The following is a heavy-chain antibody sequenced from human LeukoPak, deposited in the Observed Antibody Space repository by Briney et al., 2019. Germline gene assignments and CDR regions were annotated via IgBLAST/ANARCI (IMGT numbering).Heavy chain of an antibody. Sequence: HPGGSLRLSCAASGFTFSSYGMHWVRQAPGKGLEWVAVISYDGSNKYYADSVKGRFTISRDNSKNTLYLQMNSLRAEDTAVYYCAKAYYGELDYWGQGTLVTVSS. J-gene: IGHJ4*02. CDR2: ISYDGSNK. CDR3: AKAYYGELDY. V-gene: IGHV3-30*18. D-gene: IGHD3-22*01. CDR1: GFTFSSYG.